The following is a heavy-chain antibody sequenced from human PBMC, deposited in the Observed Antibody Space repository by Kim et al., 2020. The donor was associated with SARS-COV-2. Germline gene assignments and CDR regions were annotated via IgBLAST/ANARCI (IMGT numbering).Heavy chain of an antibody. J-gene: IGHJ4*01. CDR1: GFTFDDYA. CDR2: ISWNSGSI. Sequence: GGSLILSCAASGFTFDDYAMHWVRQAPGKGLEWVSGISWNSGSIGYADSVKGRFTISRDNAKNSLYLQMNSLRAEDTALYYCAKDVEYSSSWFRALDYWG. D-gene: IGHD6-13*01. CDR3: AKDVEYSSSWFRALDY. V-gene: IGHV3-9*01.